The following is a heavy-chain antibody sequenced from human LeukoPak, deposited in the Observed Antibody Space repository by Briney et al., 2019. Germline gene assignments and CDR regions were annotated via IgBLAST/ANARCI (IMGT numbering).Heavy chain of an antibody. J-gene: IGHJ4*02. D-gene: IGHD2-15*01. CDR2: ISYDGNNQ. CDR3: ARVGSRYCSGANCYDGF. CDR1: GFAFNSLA. V-gene: IGHV3-30-3*01. Sequence: PGGSLRLSCAVSGFAFNSLAMHWVRQAPGKGLEWVAFISYDGNNQYYADSVKGRFTISRDNSKNTLYLQMNNLRAEDTAIYYCARVGSRYCSGANCYDGFWGQGTLVSVSS.